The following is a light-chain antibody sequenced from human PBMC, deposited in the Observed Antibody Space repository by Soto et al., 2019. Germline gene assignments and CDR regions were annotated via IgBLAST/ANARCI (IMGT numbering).Light chain of an antibody. CDR2: GAS. Sequence: EIVMTQSPATLSVSPGERATLSCRASQSVSSNLAWYQQKPGQAPRLLIYGASTRATGVPARFSGSGSETEFTLTISSLQSEDFAVYYCQHYNNWSPWTFGQGTKVEIK. J-gene: IGKJ1*01. CDR1: QSVSSN. V-gene: IGKV3-15*01. CDR3: QHYNNWSPWT.